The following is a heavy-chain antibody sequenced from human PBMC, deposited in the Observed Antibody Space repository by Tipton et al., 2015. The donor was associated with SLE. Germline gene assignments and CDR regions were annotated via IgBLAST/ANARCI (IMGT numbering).Heavy chain of an antibody. CDR3: AAGRKTAAQSNWFDP. J-gene: IGHJ5*02. D-gene: IGHD2-2*01. V-gene: IGHV1-58*02. Sequence: QLVQSGAEVKKPGTSVKVSCKASGFTFTSSAMQWVRQARGQRLEWIGWIVVGSGYTNYAQRFQERVTITRDMSTSTAYMELSSLRSEDTAVYYCAAGRKTAAQSNWFDPWGQGTLVTVSS. CDR1: GFTFTSSA. CDR2: IVVGSGYT.